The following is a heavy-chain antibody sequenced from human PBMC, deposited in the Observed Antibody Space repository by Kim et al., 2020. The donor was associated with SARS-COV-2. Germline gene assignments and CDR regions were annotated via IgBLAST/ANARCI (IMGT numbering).Heavy chain of an antibody. D-gene: IGHD2-2*01. V-gene: IGHV5-51*01. Sequence: GESLKISCKGSGYSFTSYWIGWVRQMPGKGLEWMGIIYPGDSDTRYSPSFQGQVTIPADKSISTAYLQWSSLKASDTAMYYCARLTEGYCSSTSCRTAGYSSSWYFDYWGQGTLVTVSS. CDR2: IYPGDSDT. J-gene: IGHJ4*02. CDR3: ARLTEGYCSSTSCRTAGYSSSWYFDY. CDR1: GYSFTSYW.